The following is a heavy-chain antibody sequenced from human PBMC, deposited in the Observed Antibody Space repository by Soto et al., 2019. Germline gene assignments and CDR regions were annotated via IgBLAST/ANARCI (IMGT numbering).Heavy chain of an antibody. CDR1: GFTFSSYA. V-gene: IGHV3-23*01. D-gene: IGHD2-15*01. CDR2: IDGSGGDT. CDR3: AKEIVAAAYVETSPFDF. J-gene: IGHJ4*02. Sequence: EVRLLESGGGLVQPWGSLRLSCAASGFTFSSYAMGWVRQATGKGLEWVSGIDGSGGDTSFADSVKGRFTISRDNSENTLYLHMNSLRAEDTARYFCAKEIVAAAYVETSPFDFWCQGTLVTVSS.